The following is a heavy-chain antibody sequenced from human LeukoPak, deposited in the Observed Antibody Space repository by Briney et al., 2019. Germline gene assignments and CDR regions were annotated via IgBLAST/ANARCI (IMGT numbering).Heavy chain of an antibody. Sequence: SETLSLTCTVSGGSISSYYWSWIRQPPGKGLEWIGEINHSGSTNYNPSLKSRVTISVDTSKNQFSLKLSSVTAADTAVYYCARVAVAGTDYFDYWGQGTLVTVSS. V-gene: IGHV4-34*01. CDR1: GGSISSYY. CDR3: ARVAVAGTDYFDY. CDR2: INHSGST. J-gene: IGHJ4*02. D-gene: IGHD6-19*01.